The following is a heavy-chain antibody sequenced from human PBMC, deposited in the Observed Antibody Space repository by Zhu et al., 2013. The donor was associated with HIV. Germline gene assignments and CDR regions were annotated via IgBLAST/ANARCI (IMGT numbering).Heavy chain of an antibody. J-gene: IGHJ4*02. V-gene: IGHV1-2*02. CDR3: ARVGAVAGN. CDR2: INPNNGGT. Sequence: VQLVQSGAEVRKPGASVKVSCKASGYTFNDYYIHWVRQAPGQGLEWMGWINPNNGGTNSAQKFQGRVTMTRDTSISTAYMELSRLRSDDTAVYYCARVGAVAGNWGQGTLVTVSS. D-gene: IGHD6-19*01. CDR1: GYTFNDYY.